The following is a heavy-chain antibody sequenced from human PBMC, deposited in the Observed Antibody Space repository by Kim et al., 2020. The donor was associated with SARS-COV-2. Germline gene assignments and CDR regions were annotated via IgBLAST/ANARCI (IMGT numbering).Heavy chain of an antibody. D-gene: IGHD4-17*01. J-gene: IGHJ5*02. CDR3: ARPHYGDYFNWFDP. Sequence: NPALKSRVTISVDTAKNQFALKLSSVTAADTAVYYCARPHYGDYFNWFDPWGQGTLVTVSS. V-gene: IGHV4-39*01.